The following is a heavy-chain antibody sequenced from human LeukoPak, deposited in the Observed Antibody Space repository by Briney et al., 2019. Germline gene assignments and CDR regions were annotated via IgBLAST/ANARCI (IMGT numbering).Heavy chain of an antibody. V-gene: IGHV3-48*01. CDR1: GFTFNNYV. CDR3: ARGSFEYSSSTVDY. Sequence: GGSLRLSCAASGFTFNNYVMNWVRQAPGKGPEWISYISSSSTTMSYAGSVKGRFTISRDNAKNSLYLQMNSLRAEDTAVYYCARGSFEYSSSTVDYWGQGTLVTVSS. D-gene: IGHD6-6*01. CDR2: ISSSSTTM. J-gene: IGHJ4*02.